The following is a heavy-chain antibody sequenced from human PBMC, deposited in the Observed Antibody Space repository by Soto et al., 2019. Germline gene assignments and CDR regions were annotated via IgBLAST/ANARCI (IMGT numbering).Heavy chain of an antibody. CDR3: ARVRGCSGGTCYPFDY. CDR1: GYTFSSYW. D-gene: IGHD2-15*01. V-gene: IGHV5-51*03. J-gene: IGHJ4*02. Sequence: EVQLVPSGAEVKKPGESLRISCKGSGYTFSSYWIAWVRQMPGKGLEWMGIIYPGDSETRITPSFQGQVTISADKSINTAYLQWSSLRASDTAIYYCARVRGCSGGTCYPFDYWGQGTLVTVSS. CDR2: IYPGDSET.